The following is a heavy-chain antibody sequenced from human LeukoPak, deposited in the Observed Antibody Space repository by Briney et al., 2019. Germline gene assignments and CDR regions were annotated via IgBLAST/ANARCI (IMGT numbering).Heavy chain of an antibody. V-gene: IGHV4-4*02. CDR2: IHRSGSP. CDR1: LDSTTSNF. J-gene: IGHJ4*02. CDR3: AREILGGFNPVAY. D-gene: IGHD4-23*01. Sequence: PSETLSLTCTVSLDSTTSNFWSWVRQPPGKGLEWIGEIHRSGSPNYNPSLQSRVTTSIDRSRNQIALELSSVTAADTAVYYCAREILGGFNPVAYWGQGTLVTVSS.